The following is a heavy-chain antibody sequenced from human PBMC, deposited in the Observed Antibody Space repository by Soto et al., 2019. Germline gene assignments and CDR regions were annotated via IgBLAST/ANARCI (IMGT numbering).Heavy chain of an antibody. D-gene: IGHD6-13*01. Sequence: EVQLEESGGGLVQPGGSLRLSCAASGFTFSSYWMSWVRQAPVKGLEWVGNIKQDGSEKNYVDFVKGRFTISRDNAKNSLYLQMNSLRAEDTAVYYCARIASAGRGWDVWGQGTTVVVSS. V-gene: IGHV3-7*01. CDR3: ARIASAGRGWDV. CDR2: IKQDGSEK. J-gene: IGHJ6*02. CDR1: GFTFSSYW.